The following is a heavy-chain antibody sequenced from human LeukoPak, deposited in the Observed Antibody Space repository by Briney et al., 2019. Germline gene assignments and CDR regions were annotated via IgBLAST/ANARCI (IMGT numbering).Heavy chain of an antibody. CDR1: GASISGSGYY. D-gene: IGHD3-10*01. CDR2: IYYTGST. CDR3: ARDLYGSGGEFDP. Sequence: SETLSLTCAVSGASISGSGYYLGWIRQPPGKGLEWIGNIYYTGSTYYNASLQSRVTISIDMSKNQFSLKLSSVTAADTAVYYCARDLYGSGGEFDPWGQGTLVTVSS. J-gene: IGHJ5*02. V-gene: IGHV4-39*07.